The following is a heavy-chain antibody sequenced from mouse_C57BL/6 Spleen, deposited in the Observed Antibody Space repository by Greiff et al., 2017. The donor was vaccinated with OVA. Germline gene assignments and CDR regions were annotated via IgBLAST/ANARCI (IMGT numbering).Heavy chain of an antibody. CDR2: IYPSDSET. J-gene: IGHJ3*01. CDR3: ARDYYGSTGFAY. V-gene: IGHV1-61*01. CDR1: GYTFTSYW. D-gene: IGHD1-1*01. Sequence: QVQLQQSGAELVRPGSSVKLSCKASGYTFTSYWMDWVKQRPGQGLEWIGNIYPSDSETHYNQKFKDKATLTVDKSSSTAYMQLSSLTSEDSAVYYCARDYYGSTGFAYWGQGTLVTVSA.